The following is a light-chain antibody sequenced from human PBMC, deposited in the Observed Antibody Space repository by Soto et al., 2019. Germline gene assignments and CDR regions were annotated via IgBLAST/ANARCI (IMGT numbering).Light chain of an antibody. Sequence: EFVLPHPPGTRSLSPGERATLPCRASQMVSGSSLAWYQQKPGQAPRLLLYDASSRATGIPDRFSGSGSGTDFTLTISRLEPEDFAVYYCQQSGSSPPKYTFGQGTKLEIK. V-gene: IGKV3-20*01. J-gene: IGKJ2*01. CDR1: QMVSGSS. CDR3: QQSGSSPPKYT. CDR2: DAS.